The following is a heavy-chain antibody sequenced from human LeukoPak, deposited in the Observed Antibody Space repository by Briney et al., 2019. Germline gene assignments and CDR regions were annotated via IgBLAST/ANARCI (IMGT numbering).Heavy chain of an antibody. J-gene: IGHJ4*02. CDR2: ISGSGGST. D-gene: IGHD3-10*01. Sequence: PSETLSLTCAVYGGSFSGYYWSWVRQAPGKGLEWVSAISGSGGSTYYADSVKGRFTISRDNSKNTLYLQMNSLRAEDTAVYYCAKDGLRSLLVRGVIPFDYWGQGTLVTVSS. CDR3: AKDGLRSLLVRGVIPFDY. CDR1: GGSFSGYY. V-gene: IGHV3-23*01.